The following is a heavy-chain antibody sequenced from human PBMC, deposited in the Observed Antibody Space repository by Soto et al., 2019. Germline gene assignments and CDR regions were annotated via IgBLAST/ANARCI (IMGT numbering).Heavy chain of an antibody. Sequence: EVQLLESGGGLVQPGGSLRLSCAASGFTFSSYAMSWVRQAPGKGLEWVSAISGSGGSTYYADSVKGRFTISRENSKNSLYLKMNSVRAEDTAVYYCAKDKPPAGYSSGYDAFDIWVEGTMVTVSS. J-gene: IGHJ3*02. D-gene: IGHD6-19*01. CDR2: ISGSGGST. V-gene: IGHV3-23*01. CDR3: AKDKPPAGYSSGYDAFDI. CDR1: GFTFSSYA.